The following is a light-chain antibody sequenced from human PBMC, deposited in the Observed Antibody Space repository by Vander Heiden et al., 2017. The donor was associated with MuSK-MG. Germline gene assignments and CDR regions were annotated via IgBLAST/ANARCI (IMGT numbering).Light chain of an antibody. Sequence: DIVMTQSPLSLPVTPGEPASISCRSSQSLLHSNGYNYLDWYLQKPGQSPQLLINLGSNRASGVPDRFSGSGSGTDFTLKISRVEAEDVGVYYCRQALQTPLTFGGETKVEIK. CDR2: LGS. J-gene: IGKJ4*01. CDR1: QSLLHSNGYNY. CDR3: RQALQTPLT. V-gene: IGKV2-28*01.